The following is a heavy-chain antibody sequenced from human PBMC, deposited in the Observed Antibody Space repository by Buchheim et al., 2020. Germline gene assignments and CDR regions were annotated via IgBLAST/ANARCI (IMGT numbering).Heavy chain of an antibody. CDR1: GFTFSSYS. V-gene: IGHV3-48*02. J-gene: IGHJ4*02. Sequence: EVQVVESGGALVQPGGSLRLSCAASGFTFSSYSMSWVRQAPGKGLEWVSYISSSGTPIYYTDSVKGRFTISRDNAKNSLYLQMNSLRDEDTAVYYCARGHSFDRSGYWGFDYWGQGTL. CDR2: ISSSGTPI. D-gene: IGHD3-22*01. CDR3: ARGHSFDRSGYWGFDY.